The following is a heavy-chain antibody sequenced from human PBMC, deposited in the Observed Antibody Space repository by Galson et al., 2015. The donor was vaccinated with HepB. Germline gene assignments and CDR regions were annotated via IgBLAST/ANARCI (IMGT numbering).Heavy chain of an antibody. CDR1: GFTFSDYY. CDR2: ISSSSSYT. CDR3: ARDRVTMVRGVTTNRYYYYYGMDV. Sequence: SLRLSCAASGFTFSDYYMSWIRQAPGKGLEWVSYISSSSSYTNYADSVKGRFTISRDNAKNSLYLQMNSLRAEDTAVYYCARDRVTMVRGVTTNRYYYYYGMDVWGQGTTVTVSS. V-gene: IGHV3-11*06. J-gene: IGHJ6*02. D-gene: IGHD3-10*01.